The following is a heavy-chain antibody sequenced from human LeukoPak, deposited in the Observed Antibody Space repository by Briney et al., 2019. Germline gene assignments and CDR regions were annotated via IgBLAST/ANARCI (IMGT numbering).Heavy chain of an antibody. CDR2: INPNSGGT. V-gene: IGHV1-2*02. Sequence: ASVKVSCKASGYTFTGYYMHWVRQAPGQGLEWMGWINPNSGGTNYAQKFQGRVTMTRDTSISTAYMELSRLRSDDTAVYYCARSRLLHNNYFDYWGQGTLVTVSS. CDR1: GYTFTGYY. D-gene: IGHD3-22*01. J-gene: IGHJ4*02. CDR3: ARSRLLHNNYFDY.